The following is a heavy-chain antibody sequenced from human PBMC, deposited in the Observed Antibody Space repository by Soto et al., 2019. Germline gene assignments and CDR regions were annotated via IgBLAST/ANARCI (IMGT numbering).Heavy chain of an antibody. J-gene: IGHJ4*02. V-gene: IGHV1-3*01. CDR2: VTGGNGDT. D-gene: IGHD3-10*02. Sequence: QVPLVQSGAEVKEPGASVKLSCKASGFIFTSHVVHWVRQAPGQSLEWMGWVTGGNGDTKYSQKFQGRVTITRDISATTAYVELSRLTSEDKAIYYCARDSGVRGPSGDLDYWGQGTLVTVSS. CDR3: ARDSGVRGPSGDLDY. CDR1: GFIFTSHV.